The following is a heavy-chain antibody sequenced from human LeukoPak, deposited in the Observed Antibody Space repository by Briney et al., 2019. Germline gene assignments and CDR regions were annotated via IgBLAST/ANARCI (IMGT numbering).Heavy chain of an antibody. D-gene: IGHD3-3*01. CDR3: ARVHYDFWSGPDY. CDR1: GFSFSSHT. CDR2: ISYDGSNK. V-gene: IGHV3-30-3*01. Sequence: PGGSLRLSCVASGFSFSSHTMNWVCQAPGKGLEWVAVISYDGSNKYYADSVKGRFTISRDNSKNTLYLQMNSLRAEDTAVYYCARVHYDFWSGPDYWGQGTLVTVSS. J-gene: IGHJ4*02.